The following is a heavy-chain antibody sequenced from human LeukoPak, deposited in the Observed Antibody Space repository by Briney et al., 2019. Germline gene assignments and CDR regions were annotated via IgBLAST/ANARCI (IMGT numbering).Heavy chain of an antibody. CDR1: GFTFSSYE. D-gene: IGHD2-21*01. J-gene: IGHJ4*02. Sequence: GGSLRLSCAASGFTFSSYEMNWVRQAPGKGLEWVSYISSSGSTIYYADSVKGRFTISRDNAKNSLYLQMNSLRAEDTAVYYCARLLDWYGADYWGQGTLVTVSS. CDR2: ISSSGSTI. V-gene: IGHV3-48*03. CDR3: ARLLDWYGADY.